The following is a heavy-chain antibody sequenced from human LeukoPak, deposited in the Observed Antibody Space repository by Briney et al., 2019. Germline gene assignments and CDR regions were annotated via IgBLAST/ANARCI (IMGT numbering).Heavy chain of an antibody. V-gene: IGHV1-2*02. Sequence: GASVKVSCKASGYTFTGYYMHWVRQAPGQGLEWMGWINPNSGGTNYAQKFQGRVTMTRDTSISTAYMELSRLRSDDTAVYYCARELYDSSGYPFDYWGQGTPVTVSS. CDR3: ARELYDSSGYPFDY. D-gene: IGHD3-22*01. CDR2: INPNSGGT. J-gene: IGHJ4*02. CDR1: GYTFTGYY.